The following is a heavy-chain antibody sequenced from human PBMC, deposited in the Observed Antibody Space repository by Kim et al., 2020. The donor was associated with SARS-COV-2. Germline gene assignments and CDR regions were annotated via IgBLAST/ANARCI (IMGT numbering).Heavy chain of an antibody. D-gene: IGHD6-13*01. CDR1: GFTFSSYE. CDR2: ISSSGSTI. J-gene: IGHJ6*02. V-gene: IGHV3-48*03. CDR3: ARDPYSSSYNYYGMDV. Sequence: GGSLRLSCAASGFTFSSYEMNWVRQAPGKGLEWASYISSSGSTIYYADSVKGRFTISRDNAKNSLYLQMNSLRAEDTAVYYCARDPYSSSYNYYGMDVWGQGTTVTVSS.